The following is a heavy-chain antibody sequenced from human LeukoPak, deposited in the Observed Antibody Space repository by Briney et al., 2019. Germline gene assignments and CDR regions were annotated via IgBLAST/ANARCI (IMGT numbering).Heavy chain of an antibody. J-gene: IGHJ6*02. V-gene: IGHV3-7*03. CDR2: IKTDGSEK. CDR3: AKDPPTTPHYYYGMDV. CDR1: GFTFSNYW. D-gene: IGHD2-15*01. Sequence: PGGSLRLSCEGSGFTFSNYWMGWVRQAPGKGLQWVANIKTDGSEKYYVDSVKGRFTISRDNAKNSLYLQMNSLRAEDTAVYYCAKDPPTTPHYYYGMDVWGQGTTVTVSS.